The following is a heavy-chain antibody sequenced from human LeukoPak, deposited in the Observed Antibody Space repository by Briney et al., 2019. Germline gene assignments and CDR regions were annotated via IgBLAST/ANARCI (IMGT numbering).Heavy chain of an antibody. V-gene: IGHV1-69*04. CDR3: ASWGMATVVPTPFDY. CDR2: IIPILGIA. CDR1: GGTFSRYG. D-gene: IGHD4-23*01. Sequence: ASVKVSCKASGGTFSRYGISWVRQAPGQGLEWMGRIIPILGIANYAQKFQGRVTITADKSTSTAYMELSSLRSEDTAVYYCASWGMATVVPTPFDYWGQGTLVTVSS. J-gene: IGHJ4*02.